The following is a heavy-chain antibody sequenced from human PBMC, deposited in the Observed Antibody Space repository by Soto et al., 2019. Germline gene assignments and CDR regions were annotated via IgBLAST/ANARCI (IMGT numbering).Heavy chain of an antibody. CDR2: IYYSGST. J-gene: IGHJ4*02. V-gene: IGHV4-30-4*01. CDR3: ERVRAPVYFDY. CDR1: GGSISSGDYY. Sequence: PSETLSLTCTVSGGSISSGDYYWSWIRQPPGKGLEWIGYIYYSGSTYYNPSLKSRVTISVDTSKNQFSLKLSSVTAADTAVYYCERVRAPVYFDYWGQGTLVTVSS.